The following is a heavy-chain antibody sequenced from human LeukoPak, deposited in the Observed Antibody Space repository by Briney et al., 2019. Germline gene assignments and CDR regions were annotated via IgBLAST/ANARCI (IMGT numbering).Heavy chain of an antibody. CDR2: ISSSSSYI. J-gene: IGHJ4*02. V-gene: IGHV3-21*01. CDR1: GFTFSSYS. Sequence: PGGSLRLSCSASGFTFSSYSMNWVRQAPGKGLEWVSSISSSSSYIYYADSVKGRLTISRDNAKNSLYLQMNSLRAEDTAVYYCAKDQREVRGVTPFDYWGQGTLVTVSS. D-gene: IGHD3-10*01. CDR3: AKDQREVRGVTPFDY.